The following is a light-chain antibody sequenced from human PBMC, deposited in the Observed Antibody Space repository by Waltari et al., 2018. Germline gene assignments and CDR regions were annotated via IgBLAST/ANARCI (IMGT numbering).Light chain of an antibody. CDR1: QSLLYTSNNKNY. V-gene: IGKV4-1*01. Sequence: DVVMTQSPDSLAVSLGERATINCKSSQSLLYTSNNKNYLAWYQQKPGQPPKILIYWASIRESGVPDRFSGSGSGTDFTLTISGLQAEDVASYFCLQYLHTPRTFVQGTKVEIK. CDR3: LQYLHTPRT. J-gene: IGKJ1*01. CDR2: WAS.